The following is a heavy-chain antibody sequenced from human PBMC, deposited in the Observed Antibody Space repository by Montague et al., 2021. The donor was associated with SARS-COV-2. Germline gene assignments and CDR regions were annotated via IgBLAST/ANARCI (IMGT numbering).Heavy chain of an antibody. CDR1: GYSISSGYY. CDR3: WGGVGAPYYYYGMDV. D-gene: IGHD1-26*01. CDR2: IYHSGST. Sequence: SGTLSLTCTVSGYSISSGYYWGWIRQPPGKGLEWIGSIYHSGSTYYNPSLKSRVTISVDTSKNQFSLKLSSVTAADTAVYYSWGGVGAPYYYYGMDVWGQGTTVTVSS. V-gene: IGHV4-38-2*02. J-gene: IGHJ6*02.